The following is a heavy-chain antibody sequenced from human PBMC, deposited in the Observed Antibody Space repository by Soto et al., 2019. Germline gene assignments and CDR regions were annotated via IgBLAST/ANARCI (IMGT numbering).Heavy chain of an antibody. Sequence: SETLSLTCTVSGGSISSGGYYWSWIRQHPGKGLEWIGYIYYSGSTYYNPSLKSRVTISVDTSKNQFSLKLSSVTAADTAVYYCARTDQPSDFYWYFDLWGRGTLVTVSS. CDR1: GGSISSGGYY. J-gene: IGHJ2*01. V-gene: IGHV4-31*03. CDR3: ARTDQPSDFYWYFDL. CDR2: IYYSGST. D-gene: IGHD2-2*01.